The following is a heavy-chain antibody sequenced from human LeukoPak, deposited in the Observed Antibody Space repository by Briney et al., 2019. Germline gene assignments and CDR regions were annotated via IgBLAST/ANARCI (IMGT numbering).Heavy chain of an antibody. CDR1: GGSFSGYY. J-gene: IGHJ4*02. Sequence: SETLSLTCAVYGGSFSGYYRSWIRQPPGKGLEWIGEINHSGSTNYNPSLKSRVTISVDTSKNQFSLKLSSVTAADTAVYYCARAPPRGYDYVWGSYRWYYFDYWGQGTLVTVSS. D-gene: IGHD3-16*02. CDR3: ARAPPRGYDYVWGSYRWYYFDY. V-gene: IGHV4-34*01. CDR2: INHSGST.